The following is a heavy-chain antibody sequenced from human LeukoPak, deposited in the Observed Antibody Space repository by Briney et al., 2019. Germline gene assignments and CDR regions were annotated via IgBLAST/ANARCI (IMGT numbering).Heavy chain of an antibody. J-gene: IGHJ4*02. CDR2: IYYSGST. CDR1: GGSISSYY. D-gene: IGHD6-19*01. CDR3: ARGSRGSGWYSKRYNFDY. Sequence: PSETLSLTCTVSGGSISSYYWSWIRQPPGKGLEWIGYIYYSGSTNYNPSLKSRVTISVDTSKNQFSLKLSSVTAADTAVYYCARGSRGSGWYSKRYNFDYWGQGTLVTVSS. V-gene: IGHV4-59*01.